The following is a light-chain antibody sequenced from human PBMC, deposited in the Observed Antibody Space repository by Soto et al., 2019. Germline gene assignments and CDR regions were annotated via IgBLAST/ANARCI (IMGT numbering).Light chain of an antibody. CDR1: SSDVGGYNY. CDR2: EVS. Sequence: QSVLTQPASVSGSPGQSITISCTGTSSDVGGYNYVSWYQQHPGKAPKLIIYEVSNRPSGVSNRFSGSKSGNTASLTISGLQSEDEADYYCNSYTTTFTRVFGGGTKLTVL. CDR3: NSYTTTFTRV. V-gene: IGLV2-14*01. J-gene: IGLJ3*02.